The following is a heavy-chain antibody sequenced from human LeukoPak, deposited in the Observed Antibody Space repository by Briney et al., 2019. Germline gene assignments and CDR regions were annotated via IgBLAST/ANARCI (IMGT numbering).Heavy chain of an antibody. D-gene: IGHD2-2*02. CDR2: IYTSGST. V-gene: IGHV4-4*09. CDR1: GGSISSYY. Sequence: NPSETLSLTCTVSGGSISSYYWSWIRQPPGKGLEWIGYIYTSGSTNYNPSLKSRVTISVDTSKNQFSLKLSSVTAADTAVYYCARHSCSSTSCYMGYWGQGTLVTVSS. CDR3: ARHSCSSTSCYMGY. J-gene: IGHJ4*02.